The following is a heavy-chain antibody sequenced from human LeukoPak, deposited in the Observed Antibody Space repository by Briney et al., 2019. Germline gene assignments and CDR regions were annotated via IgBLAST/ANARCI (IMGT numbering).Heavy chain of an antibody. V-gene: IGHV4-34*01. D-gene: IGHD5-18*01. CDR3: ARARYSHEPHR. Sequence: ASETLSLTCAVYGGSFNGYYWSWIRQPPGKGLEWIGEIKHTGSTNYNPSLKSRVTISVDTSKNQFSLKLSSVTAADTAVYYCARARYSHEPHRWGQVTLVTVSS. CDR2: IKHTGST. CDR1: GGSFNGYY. J-gene: IGHJ5*02.